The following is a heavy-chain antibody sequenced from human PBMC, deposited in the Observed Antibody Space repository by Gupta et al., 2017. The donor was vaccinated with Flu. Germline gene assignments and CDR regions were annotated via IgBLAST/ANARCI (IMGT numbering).Heavy chain of an antibody. V-gene: IGHV1-2*06. J-gene: IGHJ4*02. CDR3: ARDQYCSTTSCYEPFDS. CDR2: NNPNSGGT. D-gene: IGHD2-2*01. Sequence: PGQGLEWMARNNPNSGGTKYAQKFQGRSTKTSDTSINTAYMELSSLRSDDTAVYYCARDQYCSTTSCYEPFDSWGQGTQVTVSS.